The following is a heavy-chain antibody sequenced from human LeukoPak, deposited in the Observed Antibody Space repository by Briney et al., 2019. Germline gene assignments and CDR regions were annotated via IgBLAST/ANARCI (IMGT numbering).Heavy chain of an antibody. Sequence: GGSLRLSCAASGFSFSIHWMTWVRQAPGKGLEWVATIKPDGNDKYFVDSVKGRFTVCRDNAKPSLYLQMNSLRAEDTAIYDCTTSDCEYWGERTLVTVSS. CDR3: TTSDCEY. V-gene: IGHV3-7*01. CDR1: GFSFSIHW. J-gene: IGHJ4*02. CDR2: IKPDGNDK.